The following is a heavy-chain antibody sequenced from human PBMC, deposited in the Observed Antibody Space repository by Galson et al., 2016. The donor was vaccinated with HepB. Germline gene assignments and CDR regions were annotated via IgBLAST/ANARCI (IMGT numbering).Heavy chain of an antibody. V-gene: IGHV4-34*01. CDR2: INHSGST. CDR1: GGSFSGYY. Sequence: ETLSLTCAVYGGSFSGYYWSWIRQPPGKGLEWIGEINHSGSTNYNPSLKSRVTISVDTSKSQFSLKLSSVTAADTAVYYCARGDNPDYGDYASAYYYMDVWGKGTTVTVSS. D-gene: IGHD4-17*01. CDR3: ARGDNPDYGDYASAYYYMDV. J-gene: IGHJ6*03.